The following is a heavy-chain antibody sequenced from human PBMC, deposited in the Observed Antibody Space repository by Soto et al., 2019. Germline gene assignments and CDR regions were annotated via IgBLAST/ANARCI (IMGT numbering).Heavy chain of an antibody. Sequence: AESLRLSCAASGVTFSSYSMAAVRQAPGKGLEWVSTISDTGGGTFYAGSVKGRFTISRDNSIITLYLQMQRLRAEDTSIYFCAIGRRKNSGSNTWFDPWGRGTQVTVSS. J-gene: IGHJ5*02. CDR1: GVTFSSYS. V-gene: IGHV3-23*01. CDR3: AIGRRKNSGSNTWFDP. CDR2: ISDTGGGT. D-gene: IGHD1-26*01.